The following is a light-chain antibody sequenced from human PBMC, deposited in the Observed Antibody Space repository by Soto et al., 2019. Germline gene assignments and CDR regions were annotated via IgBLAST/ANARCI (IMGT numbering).Light chain of an antibody. Sequence: DIQLTQSPSFLSASVGDRVTITCRASQDISSYLAWYQQRPGKVPRFLTHSASTLQSGVPSRFSATGSGTTFTLTISSLQPEEIATYYWQQLNRFPRTFGQGTKVEV. CDR1: QDISSY. CDR3: QQLNRFPRT. V-gene: IGKV1-9*01. J-gene: IGKJ1*01. CDR2: SAS.